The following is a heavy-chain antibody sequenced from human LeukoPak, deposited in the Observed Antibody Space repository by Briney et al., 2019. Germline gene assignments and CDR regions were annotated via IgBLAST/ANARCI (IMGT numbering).Heavy chain of an antibody. D-gene: IGHD3-22*01. CDR1: GGSISSGGYY. V-gene: IGHV4-31*03. J-gene: IGHJ4*02. CDR3: ASIYDSSGYSFDY. CDR2: IYYSGST. Sequence: PPQTLSLTCTVSGGSISSGGYYWSWIRQHPGKGLEWIGYIYYSGSTYYNPSLKSRATISVDTSKNQFSLKLSSVTAADTAVYYCASIYDSSGYSFDYWGQGTLVTVSS.